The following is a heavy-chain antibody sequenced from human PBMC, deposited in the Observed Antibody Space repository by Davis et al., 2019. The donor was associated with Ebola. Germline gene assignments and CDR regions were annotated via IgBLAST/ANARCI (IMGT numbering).Heavy chain of an antibody. Sequence: SVKVSCKASGYTFTSYGISWVRQAPGQGLEWMGGIIPIFGTANYAQKFQGRVTITADESTSTAYMELSSLRSEDTAVYYCAREGCSSTSCYTYYYYMDVWGKGTTVTVSS. V-gene: IGHV1-69*13. CDR1: GYTFTSYG. CDR3: AREGCSSTSCYTYYYYMDV. CDR2: IIPIFGTA. J-gene: IGHJ6*03. D-gene: IGHD2-2*02.